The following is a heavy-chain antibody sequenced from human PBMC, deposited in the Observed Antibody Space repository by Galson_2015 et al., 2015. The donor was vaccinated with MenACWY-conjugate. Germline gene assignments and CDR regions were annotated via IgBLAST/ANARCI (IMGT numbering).Heavy chain of an antibody. CDR3: AGGGDYDIVTGRYYYYMDV. J-gene: IGHJ6*03. Sequence: SVKVSCKASGYTFTSYDINWVRQATGQGLEWMGWMNPNSGNTGYAQKFQGRVTMTRNTSISTAYMELSSLRSEDTAVYYCAGGGDYDIVTGRYYYYMDVWGKGTTVTVSS. CDR2: MNPNSGNT. CDR1: GYTFTSYD. D-gene: IGHD3-9*01. V-gene: IGHV1-8*01.